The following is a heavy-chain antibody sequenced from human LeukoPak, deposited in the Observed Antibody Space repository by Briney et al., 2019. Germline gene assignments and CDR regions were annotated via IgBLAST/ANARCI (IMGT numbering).Heavy chain of an antibody. CDR1: GFSVSRKY. D-gene: IGHD6-13*01. CDR2: IYGGGST. V-gene: IGHV3-53*01. Sequence: LPGGSLRLSCSASGFSVSRKYMSWVRQAPGKGLEWVSVIYGGGSTYYADSVKGRLTISRDNAKNSVYLQMNSLRAEDTALYYCARGSGSSWYFYFDYWGQGTLVTVSS. CDR3: ARGSGSSWYFYFDY. J-gene: IGHJ4*02.